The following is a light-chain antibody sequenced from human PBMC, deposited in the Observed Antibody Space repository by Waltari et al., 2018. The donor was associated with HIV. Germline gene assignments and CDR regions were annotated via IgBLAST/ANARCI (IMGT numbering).Light chain of an antibody. CDR2: SLD. CDR3: AAWDDSLNAYV. Sequence: QSVLTQTPSASGTPGQRVIVSCSGSSTNIGRNTVNWYQQLPGAAPRLLIHSLDQRPSGVPDRFSGSKSGASASLAISGLQSEDEADYYCAAWDDSLNAYVFGGGTKVTVL. J-gene: IGLJ1*01. CDR1: STNIGRNT. V-gene: IGLV1-44*01.